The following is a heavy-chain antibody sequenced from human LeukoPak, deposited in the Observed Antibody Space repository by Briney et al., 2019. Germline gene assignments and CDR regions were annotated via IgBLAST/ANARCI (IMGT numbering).Heavy chain of an antibody. D-gene: IGHD7-27*01. V-gene: IGHV1-3*01. Sequence: GASVKVSCKASGYTLTTYALHWVRQAPGQGLEWMGWINPLNGDIKYSQNFQGRVIITRDTSANTAYMELSSLTSEDTAVYYCARRDRASTGAPFDIWGPGTMVTVSS. J-gene: IGHJ3*02. CDR3: ARRDRASTGAPFDI. CDR2: INPLNGDI. CDR1: GYTLTTYA.